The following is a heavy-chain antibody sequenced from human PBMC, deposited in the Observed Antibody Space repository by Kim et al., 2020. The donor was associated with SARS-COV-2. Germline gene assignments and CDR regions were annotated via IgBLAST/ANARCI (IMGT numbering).Heavy chain of an antibody. V-gene: IGHV4-61*01. CDR2: IYYSGST. D-gene: IGHD3-3*01. CDR3: ARDAPYYDFWSGYYTPRHYGMDV. CDR1: GGSVSSGSYY. J-gene: IGHJ6*02. Sequence: SETLSLTCTVSGGSVSSGSYYWSWIRQPPGKGLEWIGYIYYSGSTNYNPSLKSRVTISVDTSKNQFSLKLSSVTAADTAVYYCARDAPYYDFWSGYYTPRHYGMDVWTKGPRSPSP.